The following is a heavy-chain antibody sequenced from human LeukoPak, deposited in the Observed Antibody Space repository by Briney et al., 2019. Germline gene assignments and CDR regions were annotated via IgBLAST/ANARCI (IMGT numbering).Heavy chain of an antibody. Sequence: GGSLTLSCAASGFTFRNYWMTWVRQAPGKGLEWVANIKEDGGEKYYVDSVKGRFTISRDNAQNSLYLQMNSLRDEDTAVYYCARVFGSDDHFDYWGQGTLVTVSS. CDR1: GFTFRNYW. V-gene: IGHV3-7*02. CDR3: ARVFGSDDHFDY. CDR2: IKEDGGEK. D-gene: IGHD3-10*02. J-gene: IGHJ4*02.